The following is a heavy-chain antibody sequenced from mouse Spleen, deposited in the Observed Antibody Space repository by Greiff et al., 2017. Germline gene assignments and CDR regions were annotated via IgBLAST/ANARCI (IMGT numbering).Heavy chain of an antibody. V-gene: IGHV5-16*01. Sequence: EVQLVESEGGLVQPGSSMKLSCTASGFTFSDYYMAWVRQVPEKGLEWVANINYDGSSTYYLDSLKSRFIISRDNAKNILYLQMSSLKSEDTATYYCARDRSTSYFDYWGQGTTLTVSS. CDR1: GFTFSDYY. J-gene: IGHJ2*01. CDR3: ARDRSTSYFDY. D-gene: IGHD5-1*01. CDR2: INYDGSST.